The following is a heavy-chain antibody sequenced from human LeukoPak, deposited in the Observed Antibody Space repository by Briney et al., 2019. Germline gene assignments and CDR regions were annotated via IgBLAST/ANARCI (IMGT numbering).Heavy chain of an antibody. CDR1: GFAFSDYG. V-gene: IGHV3-33*01. J-gene: IGHJ4*02. CDR3: ASYYDILTGLDY. CDR2: IWYDGSKK. Sequence: TGRSLRLSCAASGFAFSDYGMLWVRQAPGKGLDWVAVIWYDGSKKYYANSVKGRFIISRDNSKNTLYLQMNSLRAEDTAVYYCASYYDILTGLDYWGQGTLVTVSS. D-gene: IGHD3-9*01.